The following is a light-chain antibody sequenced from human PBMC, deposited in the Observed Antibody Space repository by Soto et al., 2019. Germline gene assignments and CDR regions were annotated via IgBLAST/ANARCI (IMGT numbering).Light chain of an antibody. V-gene: IGKV4-1*01. J-gene: IGKJ1*01. CDR1: QSVLYSSTNKNY. CDR2: WAS. Sequence: DLVMTQSPDSLAVSLGERATINCKSSQSVLYSSTNKNYLAWYQQKPGQPPKMLIYWASTRKSGVPDRFSGSGSGTDFTLTISSRQAEDVAVYFCQQYYTTPWTFGQGTKVEIK. CDR3: QQYYTTPWT.